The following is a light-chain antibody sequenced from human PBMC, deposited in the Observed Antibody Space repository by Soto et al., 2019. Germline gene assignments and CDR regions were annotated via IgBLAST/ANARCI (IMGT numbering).Light chain of an antibody. Sequence: QSALTQPASVSGSPGQSITISCTGTSSDVGSYNLVSWYQQHPGKAPKLMIYEGSKRPSGVSNRFSGSKSGNTASLTISGLQDEDEADYYCCSYAGSSTPSVVFGGGTKLTVL. CDR3: CSYAGSSTPSVV. CDR1: SSDVGSYNL. J-gene: IGLJ2*01. CDR2: EGS. V-gene: IGLV2-23*01.